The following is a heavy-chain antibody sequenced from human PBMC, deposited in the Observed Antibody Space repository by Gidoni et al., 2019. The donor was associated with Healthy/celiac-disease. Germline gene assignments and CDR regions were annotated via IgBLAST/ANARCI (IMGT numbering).Heavy chain of an antibody. D-gene: IGHD3-16*01. J-gene: IGHJ6*02. Sequence: QVQLVESGGGVVQPGGSLLPSCAASGFPFSSHGMHWVRQAPGKGLEWVAFIRYDGSNKYYADSGKGRFTISRDNSKNTMYLQMNSLRAEDTAVYYCAKDLRALSYYYYGMDVWGQGTTVTVSS. V-gene: IGHV3-30*02. CDR2: IRYDGSNK. CDR3: AKDLRALSYYYYGMDV. CDR1: GFPFSSHG.